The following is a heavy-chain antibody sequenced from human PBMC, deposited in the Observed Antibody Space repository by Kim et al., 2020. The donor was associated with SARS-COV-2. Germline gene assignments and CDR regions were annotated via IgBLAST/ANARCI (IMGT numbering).Heavy chain of an antibody. J-gene: IGHJ6*02. CDR1: GFTFSSYG. V-gene: IGHV3-30*18. CDR3: AKGGYCSSTSCSSHLYYYYYYGMDV. D-gene: IGHD2-2*01. CDR2: ISYDGSNK. Sequence: GGSLRLSCAASGFTFSSYGMHWVRQAPGKGLEWVAVISYDGSNKYYADSVKGRFTISRDNSKNTLYLQMNSLRAEDTAVYYCAKGGYCSSTSCSSHLYYYYYYGMDVWGQGTTVTVSS.